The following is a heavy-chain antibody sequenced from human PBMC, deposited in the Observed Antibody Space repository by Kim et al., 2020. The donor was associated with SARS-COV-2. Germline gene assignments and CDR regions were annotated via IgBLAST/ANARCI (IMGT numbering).Heavy chain of an antibody. Sequence: LKSRVTISVDTSKNQFSLKLSSVTAADTAVYYCARDRDGWLQDSWAWFDPWGQGTLVTVSS. V-gene: IGHV4-30-2*04. CDR3: ARDRDGWLQDSWAWFDP. D-gene: IGHD5-12*01. J-gene: IGHJ5*02.